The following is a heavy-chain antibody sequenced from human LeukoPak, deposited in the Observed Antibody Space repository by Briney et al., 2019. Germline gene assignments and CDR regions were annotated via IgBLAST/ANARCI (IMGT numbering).Heavy chain of an antibody. CDR2: ISGSGSDI. CDR3: ARRTFPNDAFDL. D-gene: IGHD1-7*01. Sequence: GGPLRLSCAASGFTFSTFSMNWVRQTPGKGLEWVSAISGSGSDIYYADSVKGRFTISRDNPKRSLYLQMNSLRAEDTAVYYCARRTFPNDAFDLWGQGTAVTVSS. V-gene: IGHV3-21*01. J-gene: IGHJ3*01. CDR1: GFTFSTFS.